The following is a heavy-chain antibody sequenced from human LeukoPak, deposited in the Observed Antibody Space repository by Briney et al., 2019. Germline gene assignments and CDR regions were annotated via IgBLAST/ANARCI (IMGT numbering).Heavy chain of an antibody. CDR3: ARRQHQLLYMDV. Sequence: SETLSLTCTVSGGSISSHYWSWSRQPPGKGLEWIGYIYYRGSTNYNPSLKSRVTIAVDTSKNQFSLKLSSVTAADTAVYYCARRQHQLLYMDVWGKGTTVTVSS. CDR2: IYYRGST. J-gene: IGHJ6*03. CDR1: GGSISSHY. V-gene: IGHV4-59*11. D-gene: IGHD2-2*01.